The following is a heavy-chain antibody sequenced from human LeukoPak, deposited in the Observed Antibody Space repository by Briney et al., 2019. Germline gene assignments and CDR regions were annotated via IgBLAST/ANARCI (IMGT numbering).Heavy chain of an antibody. Sequence: ASVKVSCKASGYTFTSYGISWVRQAPGQGLEWMGWISAYNGNTNYAQKLQGRVTMTTDTSTSTAYMELRSLRSDDTAVYYCARENYDTLTGYYKGFDYWGQGTLVTVSS. CDR2: ISAYNGNT. V-gene: IGHV1-18*01. CDR3: ARENYDTLTGYYKGFDY. J-gene: IGHJ4*02. CDR1: GYTFTSYG. D-gene: IGHD3-9*01.